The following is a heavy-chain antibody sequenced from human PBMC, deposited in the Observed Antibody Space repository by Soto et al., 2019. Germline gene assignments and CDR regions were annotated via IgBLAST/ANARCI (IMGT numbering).Heavy chain of an antibody. Sequence: SQTLSLTCSVSGGPASSGGYSWSWIRQPPGKGLEWIGFISPSGSPDYNPSLKSRVTISVDRSKNQISLELSSVAAADTAVYYCTRGVLAWGPGTLVTVSS. D-gene: IGHD2-8*01. V-gene: IGHV4-30-2*01. CDR2: ISPSGSP. CDR1: GGPASSGGYS. CDR3: TRGVLA. J-gene: IGHJ4*02.